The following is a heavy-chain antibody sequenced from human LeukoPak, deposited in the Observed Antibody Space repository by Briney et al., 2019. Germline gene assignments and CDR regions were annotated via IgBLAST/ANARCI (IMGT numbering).Heavy chain of an antibody. D-gene: IGHD4-17*01. CDR2: IYYSGST. CDR1: GGSISSSGYY. V-gene: IGHV4-39*07. J-gene: IGHJ4*02. Sequence: PSETLSLTCTVSGGSISSSGYYWGWIRQPPGKGLEWIGSIYYSGSTYYNPSLKTRVTISVDKSKNQFSLKLSSVTAADTAVYYCARASHDYGDYSHFDYWGQGTLVTVSS. CDR3: ARASHDYGDYSHFDY.